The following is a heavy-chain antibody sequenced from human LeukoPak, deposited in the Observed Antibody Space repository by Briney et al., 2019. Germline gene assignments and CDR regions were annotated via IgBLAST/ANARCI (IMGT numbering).Heavy chain of an antibody. V-gene: IGHV3-33*06. Sequence: AGSLTLSCAASGFTFSSYGMHWVRQAPGNGLEWVAVIWYDGSNKYYADSVKGRFTISRDNSKNTLYLQMNSLRAEDTAVYYCAKNTRRYYYGSGVDYFDYWGQGTLVTVSS. CDR1: GFTFSSYG. CDR2: IWYDGSNK. J-gene: IGHJ4*02. D-gene: IGHD3-10*01. CDR3: AKNTRRYYYGSGVDYFDY.